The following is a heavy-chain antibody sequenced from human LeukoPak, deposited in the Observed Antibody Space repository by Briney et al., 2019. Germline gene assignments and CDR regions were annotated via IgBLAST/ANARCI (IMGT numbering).Heavy chain of an antibody. CDR2: ISAYNGNT. V-gene: IGHV1-18*01. CDR3: ARVREESGSYYDDFDY. J-gene: IGHJ4*02. Sequence: GASVKVSCKASGYTFTSYGISWVRQALGQGLEWMGWISAYNGNTNYAQKLQGRVTMTTDTSTSTAYMELRSLRSDDTAVYYCARVREESGSYYDDFDYWGQGTLVTVSS. CDR1: GYTFTSYG. D-gene: IGHD1-26*01.